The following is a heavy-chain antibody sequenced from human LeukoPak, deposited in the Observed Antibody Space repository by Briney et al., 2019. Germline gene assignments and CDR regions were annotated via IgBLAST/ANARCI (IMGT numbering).Heavy chain of an antibody. V-gene: IGHV4-34*01. D-gene: IGHD6-19*01. CDR2: INHSGST. Sequence: SETLSLTCAVYGGSFSGYYWSWIRQPPGKGLEWIGEINHSGSTNYNPSLKSRVTISVDTSKNQFSLKLSSVTAADTAVYFCARADSSGWDQLDYWGQGTLVTVSS. J-gene: IGHJ4*02. CDR1: GGSFSGYY. CDR3: ARADSSGWDQLDY.